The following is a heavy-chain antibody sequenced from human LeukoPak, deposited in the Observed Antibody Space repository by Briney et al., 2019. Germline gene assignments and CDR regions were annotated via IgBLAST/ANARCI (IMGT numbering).Heavy chain of an antibody. CDR2: INPNNGGT. CDR1: GYTFTGYY. V-gene: IGHV1-2*02. CDR3: ARGGVEDYGDLIDY. Sequence: ASVKVSCKASGYTFTGYYMHWVRQAPGQGLEWMGWINPNNGGTTYAQKFQGRVTMTRDTSISTAYMELSRLRSDDTAVYYCARGGVEDYGDLIDYWGQGTLVTVSS. J-gene: IGHJ4*02. D-gene: IGHD4-17*01.